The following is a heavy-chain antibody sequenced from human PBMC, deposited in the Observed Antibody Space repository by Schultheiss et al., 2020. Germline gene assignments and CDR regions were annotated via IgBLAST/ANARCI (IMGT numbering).Heavy chain of an antibody. CDR3: ARDRGYDILTGYPGHYNWFDP. J-gene: IGHJ5*02. V-gene: IGHV4-38-2*02. CDR1: GYSISSGYY. D-gene: IGHD3-9*01. CDR2: IYYSGST. Sequence: SETLSLTCTVSGYSISSGYYWGWIRQPPGKGLEWIGYIYYSGSTNYNPSLKSRVTISVDTSKNQFSLKLSSVTAADTAVYYCARDRGYDILTGYPGHYNWFDPWGKGTLVTVSS.